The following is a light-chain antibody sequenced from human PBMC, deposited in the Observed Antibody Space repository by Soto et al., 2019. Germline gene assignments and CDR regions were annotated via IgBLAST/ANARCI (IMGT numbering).Light chain of an antibody. Sequence: EIVLTQSPGTLSLSPGERATLSCRASQSVSSNLAWYQQKPGQAPRLLIYGASTRATGIPARFSGSGSGTEFNLTISSLQSEDFAVYYCQQYNNWLTWTFGQGTKVDIK. J-gene: IGKJ1*01. CDR3: QQYNNWLTWT. CDR1: QSVSSN. CDR2: GAS. V-gene: IGKV3-15*01.